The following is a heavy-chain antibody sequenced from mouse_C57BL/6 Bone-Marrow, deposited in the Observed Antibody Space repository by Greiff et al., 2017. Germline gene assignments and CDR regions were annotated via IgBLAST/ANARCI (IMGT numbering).Heavy chain of an antibody. CDR2: IDPEDGDT. J-gene: IGHJ3*01. Sequence: VQLKQSGAELVRPGASVKLSCTASGFNIKDYYMHWVKQRPEPGLEWIGRIDPEDGDTEYAPKFQGKATMTADTSTNTAYLQLSSLTSEDTAVYYYTTNRYDGYQAWFSYWGQGTLVTVSA. V-gene: IGHV14-1*01. D-gene: IGHD2-3*01. CDR3: TTNRYDGYQAWFSY. CDR1: GFNIKDYY.